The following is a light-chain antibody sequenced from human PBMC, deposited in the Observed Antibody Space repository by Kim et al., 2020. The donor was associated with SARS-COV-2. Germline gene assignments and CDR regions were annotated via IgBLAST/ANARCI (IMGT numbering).Light chain of an antibody. V-gene: IGLV3-1*01. CDR3: QAWDSSTVV. CDR2: QHN. J-gene: IGLJ2*01. Sequence: YELTQPPSVSVSPGQTASITCSGDKLGDKYACWYQQKPGQSPVLVIYQHNKRPSGIPERFSGSNSGNTATLTISGTQAMDEADYYCQAWDSSTVVFGGG. CDR1: KLGDKY.